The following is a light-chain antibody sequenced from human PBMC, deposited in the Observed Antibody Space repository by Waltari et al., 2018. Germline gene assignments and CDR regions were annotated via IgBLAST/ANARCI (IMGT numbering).Light chain of an antibody. CDR1: QSVSSSY. V-gene: IGKV3-20*01. Sequence: EIVLTQSPGTLSLSPGESGTLSCRASQSVSSSYLAWYQQKPGQAPRLLIYGASSRATAIPDRFSGSGSGTDFTLTISRLEPEDFAVYYCQQYGSSPLTFGPGTKVDIK. J-gene: IGKJ3*01. CDR2: GAS. CDR3: QQYGSSPLT.